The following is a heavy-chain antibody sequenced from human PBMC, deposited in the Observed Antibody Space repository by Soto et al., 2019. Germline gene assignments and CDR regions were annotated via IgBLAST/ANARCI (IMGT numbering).Heavy chain of an antibody. J-gene: IGHJ6*02. V-gene: IGHV4-59*08. CDR1: GGSISSYY. CDR2: IYYSGST. CDR3: ARTPNSYGSYYHNPMDV. D-gene: IGHD5-18*01. Sequence: SETLSLTCTVSGGSISSYYWSWIRQPPGKGLEWIGYIYYSGSTNYNPSLKSRVTISVDTSKNHFSLKLNSVTAADTAVYYCARTPNSYGSYYHNPMDVWGQGTTVTVSS.